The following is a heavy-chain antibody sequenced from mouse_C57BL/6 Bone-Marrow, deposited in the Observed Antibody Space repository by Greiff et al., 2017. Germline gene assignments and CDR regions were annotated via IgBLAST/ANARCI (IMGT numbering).Heavy chain of an antibody. J-gene: IGHJ3*01. CDR3: ARYGIRLSCFAY. V-gene: IGHV1-64*01. CDR1: GYTFTSYW. Sequence: QVQLQQPGAELVKPGASVKLSCKASGYTFTSYWMHWVKQRPGQGLEWIGMIHPNSGSTNYNEKFKSKATLTVDKSSSTAYMQLSSLTSEHSAVYYCARYGIRLSCFAYWGQGTLVTVSA. D-gene: IGHD1-1*01. CDR2: IHPNSGST.